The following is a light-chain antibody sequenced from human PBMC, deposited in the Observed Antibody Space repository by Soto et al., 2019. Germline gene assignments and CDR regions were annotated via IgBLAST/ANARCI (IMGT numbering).Light chain of an antibody. Sequence: QSVLTQPASVSGSPGQSITISCTGTSSDVGGYNYVSWYQQYPGKAPKLMIYDVSNRPSGVSNRFSGSKSGNTASLTISGLQAEDEADYYCSSFTRSSNPYVFGTGTKLTVL. CDR2: DVS. CDR1: SSDVGGYNY. CDR3: SSFTRSSNPYV. J-gene: IGLJ1*01. V-gene: IGLV2-14*03.